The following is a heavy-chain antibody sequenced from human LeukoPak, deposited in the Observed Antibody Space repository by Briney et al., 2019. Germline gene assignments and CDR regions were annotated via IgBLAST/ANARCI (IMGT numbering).Heavy chain of an antibody. V-gene: IGHV3-11*01. CDR3: ARGDQLVGYYYDSSGYYYGPFDY. CDR2: ISSSGSTI. J-gene: IGHJ4*02. CDR1: GFTFSDYY. Sequence: GGSLRLSCAASGFTFSDYYMSWIRQAPGKGLEWVSYISSSGSTIYYADSVKGRFTISGDNAKNSLYLQMNSLRAEDTAVYYCARGDQLVGYYYDSSGYYYGPFDYWGQGTLVTVSS. D-gene: IGHD3-22*01.